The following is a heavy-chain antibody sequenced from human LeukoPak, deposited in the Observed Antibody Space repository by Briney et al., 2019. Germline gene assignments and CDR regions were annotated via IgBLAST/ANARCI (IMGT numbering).Heavy chain of an antibody. J-gene: IGHJ4*02. V-gene: IGHV3-15*01. CDR2: IKSKTDGGTT. Sequence: PGGSLRLSCAASGFTFSNAWMSWVRQAPGKGLEWVGRIKSKTDGGTTDYAAPVKGRFTISRDDSKNTLYLQMNSLKTEDTAVYYCTTDWWSEWELLRNLDYWGQGTLVTVSS. D-gene: IGHD1-26*01. CDR3: TTDWWSEWELLRNLDY. CDR1: GFTFSNAW.